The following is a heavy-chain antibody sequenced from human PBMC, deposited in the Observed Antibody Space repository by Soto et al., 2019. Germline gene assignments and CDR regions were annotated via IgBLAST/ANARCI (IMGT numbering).Heavy chain of an antibody. CDR1: GGSISSIGYS. Sequence: SETLSLTCTVSGGSISSIGYSWAWIRQPPGKGLEWIGCIYYSGSTYYNLSLKSRVTISVDRSKNQFSLKLGSVTAADTAVYYCARYFDWVSSFDIWGQGTMVTVSS. D-gene: IGHD3-9*01. J-gene: IGHJ3*02. CDR3: ARYFDWVSSFDI. CDR2: IYYSGST. V-gene: IGHV4-39*07.